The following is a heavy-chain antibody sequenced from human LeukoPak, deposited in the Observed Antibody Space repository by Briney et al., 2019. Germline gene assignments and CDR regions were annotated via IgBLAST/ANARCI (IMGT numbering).Heavy chain of an antibody. V-gene: IGHV4-34*01. CDR3: ARSADFWNIQFDY. Sequence: SETLSLTCAVYGGSFSGYYWSWIRQPPGKGLEWIGEINHSGSTNYNPSLKSRVTISVDTSKNQFSLKLSSVTAADTAVYYCARSADFWNIQFDYWGQGTLVTVSS. J-gene: IGHJ4*02. CDR1: GGSFSGYY. CDR2: INHSGST. D-gene: IGHD3-3*01.